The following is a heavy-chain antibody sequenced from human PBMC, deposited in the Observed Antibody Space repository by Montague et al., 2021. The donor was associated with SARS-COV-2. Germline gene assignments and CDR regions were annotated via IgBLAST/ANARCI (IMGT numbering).Heavy chain of an antibody. CDR1: GGSVSSSHYY. Sequence: SETLSLTCTVSGGSVSSSHYYWTWIRQPPGKGLEWIGTIYYSGSTYYNPSPRSRVTIDVHASTNQFSLKLHSVAAADTAVYFCARGLYNWNYEHWFDTWGQGTLVTVSS. D-gene: IGHD1-7*01. V-gene: IGHV4-39*07. CDR2: IYYSGST. J-gene: IGHJ5*02. CDR3: ARGLYNWNYEHWFDT.